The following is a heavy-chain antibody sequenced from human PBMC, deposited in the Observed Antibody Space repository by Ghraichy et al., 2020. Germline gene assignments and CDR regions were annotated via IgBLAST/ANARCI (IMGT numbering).Heavy chain of an antibody. CDR2: INSDGSST. Sequence: GSLRLSCAASGFTFSSYWMHWVRKAQGKGLFWVSRINSDGSSTNYADSVKGRFTISRDNAKNTLYLQMNSLRAEDTAVYYCARVPPPEYRAASLWGHPNYNYYMDVWGKGTTVTVSS. J-gene: IGHJ6*03. D-gene: IGHD3-16*01. CDR1: GFTFSSYW. CDR3: ARVPPPEYRAASLWGHPNYNYYMDV. V-gene: IGHV3-74*01.